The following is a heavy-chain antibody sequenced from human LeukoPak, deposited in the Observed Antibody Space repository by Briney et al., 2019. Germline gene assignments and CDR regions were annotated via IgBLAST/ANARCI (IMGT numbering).Heavy chain of an antibody. J-gene: IGHJ5*02. Sequence: GASVKVSCKASGYTFTSYGISWVRQAPGQGLEWMGWISAYNGNTNYAQKLQGRVTMTTDTSTSTAYMELRSLRSDDTAVYYCARDPLVVVPAASHEDNGFDPWGQGTLVTVSS. CDR3: ARDPLVVVPAASHEDNGFDP. CDR2: ISAYNGNT. CDR1: GYTFTSYG. V-gene: IGHV1-18*01. D-gene: IGHD2-2*01.